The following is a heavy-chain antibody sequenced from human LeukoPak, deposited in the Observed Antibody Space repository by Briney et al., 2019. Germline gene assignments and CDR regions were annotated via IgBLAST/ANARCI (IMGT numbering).Heavy chain of an antibody. CDR1: GFTFSSYG. V-gene: IGHV3-30*18. CDR3: AKVHRDIVLMVYEYFDY. D-gene: IGHD2-8*01. CDR2: ISYDGSNK. Sequence: GGSLRLSCAASGFTFSSYGMHWVRQAPGKGLEWVAVISYDGSNKYYADSVKGRFTISRDNSKNTLYLQMNSLRAEDTAVYYCAKVHRDIVLMVYEYFDYWGQGTLVTVSS. J-gene: IGHJ4*02.